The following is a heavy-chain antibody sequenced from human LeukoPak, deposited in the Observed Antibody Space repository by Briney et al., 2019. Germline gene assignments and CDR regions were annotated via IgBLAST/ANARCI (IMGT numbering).Heavy chain of an antibody. D-gene: IGHD5-12*01. Sequence: ASETLSLTCTVSGGSISSGGYSWSWIRQHPGKGLEWIGYIYYSGSTYYNPSLKSRVTISVDTSKNQFSLKLSSVTAADTAVYYCARSYSGYDSLAGWGQGTLVTVSS. J-gene: IGHJ4*02. CDR2: IYYSGST. CDR1: GGSISSGGYS. V-gene: IGHV4-31*03. CDR3: ARSYSGYDSLAG.